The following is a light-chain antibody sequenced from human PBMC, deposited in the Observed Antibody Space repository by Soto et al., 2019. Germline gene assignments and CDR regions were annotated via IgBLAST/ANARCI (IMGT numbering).Light chain of an antibody. CDR2: AAS. J-gene: IGKJ4*01. Sequence: AIQMTQSPSSLSASVGDRVTITCRASQGIRHYLGWYQQKPGKAPKLLIYAASSLQSGVPSRFSGSGSGTDFTLTISSLQPEYFATYFCLQDYNYSLTFGGRTKVEIK. CDR1: QGIRHY. CDR3: LQDYNYSLT. V-gene: IGKV1-6*01.